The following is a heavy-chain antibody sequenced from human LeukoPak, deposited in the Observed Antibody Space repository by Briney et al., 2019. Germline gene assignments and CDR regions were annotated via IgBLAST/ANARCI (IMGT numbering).Heavy chain of an antibody. V-gene: IGHV1-69*05. CDR1: GDIFNSYS. Sequence: SVKVSCKSSGDIFNSYSFSWVRQAPGQGLEWMGGIIPMFGSAEYAQKFQGRVAISTDQSTTIVYMELSSLTSEDTAVYYCARVGRSRGSLPNFHYYMDVWGKGTTVTVSS. CDR3: ARVGRSRGSLPNFHYYMDV. D-gene: IGHD1-26*01. J-gene: IGHJ6*03. CDR2: IIPMFGSA.